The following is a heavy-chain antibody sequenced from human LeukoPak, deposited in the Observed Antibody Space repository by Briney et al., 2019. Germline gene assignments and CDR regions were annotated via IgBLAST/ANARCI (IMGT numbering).Heavy chain of an antibody. CDR2: IYYSGST. D-gene: IGHD6-13*01. Sequence: SETLSLTCTVSGGSISSYYWSWIRQPPGKGLEWIGYIYYSGSTNYHPSLKSRVTISVDTSKNQFSLKLTSVTAADTAIYYCASGGAGIAAAPWGQGTLVTVSS. CDR3: ASGGAGIAAAP. CDR1: GGSISSYY. V-gene: IGHV4-59*01. J-gene: IGHJ5*02.